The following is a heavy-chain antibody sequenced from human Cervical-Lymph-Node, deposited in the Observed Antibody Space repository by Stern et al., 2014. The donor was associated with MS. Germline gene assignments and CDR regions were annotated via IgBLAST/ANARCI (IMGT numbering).Heavy chain of an antibody. CDR1: GYTFTTYW. V-gene: IGHV5-51*01. Sequence: EVKLVQSGAEVKKPGESLKISCKGSGYTFTTYWIGWVRQMPGKGLERMGMFYPADSDTRYSPSFQGQVTFSADKSISTAYLQWSSLKASDSAMYFCARQLSSEALDYWGPGTLVTVSS. CDR3: ARQLSSEALDY. D-gene: IGHD6-19*01. J-gene: IGHJ4*02. CDR2: FYPADSDT.